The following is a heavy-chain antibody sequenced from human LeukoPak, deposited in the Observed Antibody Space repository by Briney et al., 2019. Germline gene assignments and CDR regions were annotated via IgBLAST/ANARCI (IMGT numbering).Heavy chain of an antibody. CDR2: IYNSGST. Sequence: PSETLSLTCTVSGGSISSYYWSWIRQPAGKGLEWIGRIYNSGSTNYNPSLKSRVTISSEKSKTQFSIKLSSVTAADTAVYYCARADTAMVPGSYYYYMDVWGKGTTVTVSS. V-gene: IGHV4-4*07. CDR1: GGSISSYY. J-gene: IGHJ6*03. CDR3: ARADTAMVPGSYYYYMDV. D-gene: IGHD5-18*01.